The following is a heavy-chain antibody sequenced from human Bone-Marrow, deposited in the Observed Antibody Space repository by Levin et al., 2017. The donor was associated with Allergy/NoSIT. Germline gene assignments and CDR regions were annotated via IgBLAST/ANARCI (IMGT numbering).Heavy chain of an antibody. CDR1: GFTFGDYA. D-gene: IGHD5-24*01. CDR3: TSGGDGYNPGGY. Sequence: GGSLRLSCTASGFTFGDYAMSWVRQAPGKGLEWVGFIRSKAYGGTTEYAASVKGRFTISRDDSKSIAYLQMNSLKTEDTAVYYCTSGGDGYNPGGYWGQGTLVTVSS. J-gene: IGHJ4*02. V-gene: IGHV3-49*04. CDR2: IRSKAYGGTT.